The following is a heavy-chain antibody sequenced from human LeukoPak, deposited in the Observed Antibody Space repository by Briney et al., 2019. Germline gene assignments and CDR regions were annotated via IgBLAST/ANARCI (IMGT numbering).Heavy chain of an antibody. CDR2: IYYSGST. J-gene: IGHJ4*02. V-gene: IGHV4-59*12. CDR3: ARRGRFLEWSIGGVDY. Sequence: SETLSLTCTVSGGSISSYYWSWIRQPPGKGLEWIGYIYYSGSTNYNPSLKSRVTISVDTSKNQFSLKLSSVTAADTAVYYCARRGRFLEWSIGGVDYWGQGTLVTVSS. D-gene: IGHD3-3*01. CDR1: GGSISSYY.